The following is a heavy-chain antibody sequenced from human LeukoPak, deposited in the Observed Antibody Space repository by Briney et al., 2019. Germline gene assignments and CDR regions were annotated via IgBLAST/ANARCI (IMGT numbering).Heavy chain of an antibody. CDR1: GGSFSGYY. Sequence: SETLSLTCAVYGGSFSGYYWSWIRQPPGKGLEWIGEINHSGSTNYNPSLKSRVTISVDTSKNQFSLKLSSVTAADTAVYYCARDGDGYNFVLDYWGQGTLVTVSS. CDR3: ARDGDGYNFVLDY. CDR2: INHSGST. J-gene: IGHJ4*02. V-gene: IGHV4-34*01. D-gene: IGHD5-24*01.